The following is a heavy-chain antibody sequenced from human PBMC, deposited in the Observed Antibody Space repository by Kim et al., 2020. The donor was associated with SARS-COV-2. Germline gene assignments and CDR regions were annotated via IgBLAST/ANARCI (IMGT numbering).Heavy chain of an antibody. V-gene: IGHV3-30*02. D-gene: IGHD5-18*01. J-gene: IGHJ4*02. CDR3: AKDSSRFTSGSQYFFDY. Sequence: VKGRFTITRDHSMNTLYLQMNSLRPEDTAVYYCAKDSSRFTSGSQYFFDYWGRGTLVIVSS.